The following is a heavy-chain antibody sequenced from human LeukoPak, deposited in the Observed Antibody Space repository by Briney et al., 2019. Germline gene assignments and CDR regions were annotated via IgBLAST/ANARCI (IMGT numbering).Heavy chain of an antibody. CDR2: ISGSGGST. CDR1: GFAFSTYA. CDR3: AKDRSGDYIYFDY. D-gene: IGHD4-17*01. J-gene: IGHJ4*02. Sequence: GGSLRLSCAASGFAFSTYAMTWARQVPGKGLEWLSTISGSGGSTFYADSVKGRFTISRDNSKNTLYLQINSLRAEDTAVYFCAKDRSGDYIYFDYWGQGTLVTVSS. V-gene: IGHV3-23*01.